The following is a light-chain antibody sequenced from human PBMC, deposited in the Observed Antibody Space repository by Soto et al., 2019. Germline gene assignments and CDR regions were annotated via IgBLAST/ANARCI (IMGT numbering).Light chain of an antibody. V-gene: IGKV3-11*01. CDR2: HTS. J-gene: IGKJ1*01. Sequence: EIVLTQSPATLSXXPXXXXTXXXRASQTVNSRLAWYQHKPGQAPRLLIYHTSNRATGIPARFSGSGSGTDFTLTISSLEPEDFAVYYCHQRQSWPRTFGQGTKVDIK. CDR3: HQRQSWPRT. CDR1: QTVNSR.